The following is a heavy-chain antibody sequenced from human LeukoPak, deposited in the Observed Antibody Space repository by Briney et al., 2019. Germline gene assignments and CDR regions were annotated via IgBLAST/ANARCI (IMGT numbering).Heavy chain of an antibody. CDR2: INRDGSEK. Sequence: GGSLRLSCAGSGFIFSNFWMGWARQGPGKGLQWVASINRDGSEKHPVDSVKGRFTISRDNAKNSVYLQMNGLTVEDTAVYYCDRDVDIWGQGTLVTVSS. V-gene: IGHV3-7*01. J-gene: IGHJ4*02. D-gene: IGHD5-24*01. CDR3: DRDVDI. CDR1: GFIFSNFW.